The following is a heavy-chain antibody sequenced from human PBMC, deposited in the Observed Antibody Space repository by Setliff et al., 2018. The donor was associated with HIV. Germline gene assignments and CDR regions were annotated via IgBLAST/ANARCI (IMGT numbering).Heavy chain of an antibody. D-gene: IGHD6-6*01. CDR3: TRLAPSIAPRLDAFDI. V-gene: IGHV3-15*01. CDR1: GFTFSNAW. J-gene: IGHJ3*02. CDR2: IKSKTDGGTT. Sequence: GGSLRLSCAASGFTFSNAWMSWVRQAPGKGLEWVGRIKSKTDGGTTDYAAPVKGRFTISRDDSKNTAYLQMNSLKTEDTAVYYCTRLAPSIAPRLDAFDIWGQGTMVTVSS.